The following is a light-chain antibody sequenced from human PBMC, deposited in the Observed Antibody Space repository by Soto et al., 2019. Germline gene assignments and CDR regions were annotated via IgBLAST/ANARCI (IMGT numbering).Light chain of an antibody. CDR3: QQFGSSPLT. CDR2: GAS. J-gene: IGKJ4*01. V-gene: IGKV3-20*01. Sequence: EILSTQSPGTLSLSPGERATLSCRASQSVRSSYLAWYQQKPGQAPRLLIYGASSRATGIPDRFSGSGSGTDSTLTINRLEPEDFAVYYCQQFGSSPLTFGGGTKVDIK. CDR1: QSVRSSY.